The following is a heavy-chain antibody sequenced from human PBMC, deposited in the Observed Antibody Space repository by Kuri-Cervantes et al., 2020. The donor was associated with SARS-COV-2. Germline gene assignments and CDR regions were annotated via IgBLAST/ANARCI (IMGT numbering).Heavy chain of an antibody. D-gene: IGHD3-10*01. J-gene: IGHJ4*02. V-gene: IGHV1-69*05. CDR3: ATWFGESPY. CDR1: GYTFTSYG. CDR2: IIPIFGTA. Sequence: SVKVSCKASGYTFTSYGISWVRQAPGQGLEWMGGIIPIFGTANYAQKFQGRVTMTRDTSTSTVYMELSSLRSEDTAVYYCATWFGESPYWGQGTLVTVSS.